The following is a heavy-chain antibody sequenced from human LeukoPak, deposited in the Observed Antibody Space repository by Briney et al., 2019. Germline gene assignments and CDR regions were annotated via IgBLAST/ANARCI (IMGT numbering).Heavy chain of an antibody. V-gene: IGHV3-74*01. CDR3: ARDGQFIGPLY. J-gene: IGHJ4*02. CDR2: IMSDGRST. CDR1: GFTFTTYG. D-gene: IGHD5-24*01. Sequence: PGGSLRLSCAASGFTFTTYGMHWVRQPPGKGLVWVSRIMSDGRSTYADSVKGRFTISRDTAKNTLYLQMNSLRAEDTAVYYCARDGQFIGPLYWGQGTLVTVSS.